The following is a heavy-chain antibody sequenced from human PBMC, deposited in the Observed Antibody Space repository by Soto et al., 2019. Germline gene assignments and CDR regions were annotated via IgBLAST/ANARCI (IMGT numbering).Heavy chain of an antibody. V-gene: IGHV1-2*02. CDR1: GYTFTGYY. CDR2: INPNSGGT. J-gene: IGHJ4*02. CDR3: AREDSSGWYPSSNYFDY. D-gene: IGHD6-19*01. Sequence: ASVKVSCKASGYTFTGYYMHWVRQAPGQGLEWMGWINPNSGGTNYAQKFQGRVTMTRVTSISTAYMELSRLRSDDTAVYYCAREDSSGWYPSSNYFDYWGQGTLVTVSS.